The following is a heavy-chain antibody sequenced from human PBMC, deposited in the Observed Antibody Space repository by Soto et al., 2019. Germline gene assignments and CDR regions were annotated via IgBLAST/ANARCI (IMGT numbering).Heavy chain of an antibody. J-gene: IGHJ4*02. D-gene: IGHD2-8*01. Sequence: SVKVSCKASGGTFSSYTISWVRQAPGQGLEWMGRIIPILGIANYAQKFQGRVTITADKSTSTAYMELSSLRSEDTAVYYCARGYCTNGVCYMLDYWGQGTLVTVSS. CDR2: IIPILGIA. V-gene: IGHV1-69*02. CDR1: GGTFSSYT. CDR3: ARGYCTNGVCYMLDY.